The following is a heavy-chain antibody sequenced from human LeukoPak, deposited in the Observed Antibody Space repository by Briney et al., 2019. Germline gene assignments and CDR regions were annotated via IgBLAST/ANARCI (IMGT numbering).Heavy chain of an antibody. V-gene: IGHV3-23*01. CDR3: AKGTLVAAIRANAFDP. CDR1: GFTFSSYG. D-gene: IGHD2-15*01. CDR2: ISGSGGST. J-gene: IGHJ5*02. Sequence: LGGSLRLSCAASGFTFSSYGMSWVRQAPGKGLEWVSAISGSGGSTYYADSVKGRFTISRDNSKNTLYLQMNSLRAEDTAVYYCAKGTLVAAIRANAFDPWGQGTLVTVSS.